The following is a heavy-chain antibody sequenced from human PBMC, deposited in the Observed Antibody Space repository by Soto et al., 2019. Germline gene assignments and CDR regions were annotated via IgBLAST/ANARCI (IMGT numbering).Heavy chain of an antibody. CDR1: GFTFSDHY. D-gene: IGHD4-4*01. V-gene: IGHV3-72*01. CDR3: ASLRIQSAFSI. Sequence: DVQLVESGGGLVQPGGSLRLSCAASGFTFSDHYMDWVRQAPGKGLEWVGRSRNKANRYTTEYAASVKGRFTISRDESKNSLYLKMNSLKTEDTAVYYCASLRIQSAFSIWGQGTMVTVSS. CDR2: SRNKANRYTT. J-gene: IGHJ3*02.